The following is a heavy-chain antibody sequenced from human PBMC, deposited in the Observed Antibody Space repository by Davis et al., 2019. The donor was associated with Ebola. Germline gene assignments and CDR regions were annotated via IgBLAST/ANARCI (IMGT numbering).Heavy chain of an antibody. D-gene: IGHD6-13*01. CDR1: GYSISSGYY. Sequence: PSETLSLTCTVSGYSISSGYYWGWIRQPPGKGLEWIGSIYHSGSTNYNPSLKSRVTISVDTSKNQFSLKLSSVTAADTAVYYCARRERGIAAPIDYWGQGTLVTVSS. J-gene: IGHJ4*02. V-gene: IGHV4-38-2*02. CDR2: IYHSGST. CDR3: ARRERGIAAPIDY.